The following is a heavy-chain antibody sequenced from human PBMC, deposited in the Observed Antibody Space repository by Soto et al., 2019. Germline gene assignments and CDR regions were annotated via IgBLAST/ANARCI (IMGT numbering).Heavy chain of an antibody. J-gene: IGHJ6*02. Sequence: ASVKVSCKASGGTFSSYAISWVRQAPGQGLEWMGGIIPIFGTANYAQKFQGRVTITADESTSTAYMELSSLRSEDTAVYYCARASIRGDAYYYHYGMDAWGQGTTVTVSS. CDR3: ARASIRGDAYYYHYGMDA. D-gene: IGHD2-21*02. V-gene: IGHV1-69*13. CDR1: GGTFSSYA. CDR2: IIPIFGTA.